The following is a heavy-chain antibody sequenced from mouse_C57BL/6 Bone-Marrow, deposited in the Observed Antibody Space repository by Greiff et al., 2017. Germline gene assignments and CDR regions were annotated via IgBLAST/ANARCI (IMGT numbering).Heavy chain of an antibody. CDR2: IYPRDGST. CDR1: GYTFTSYD. D-gene: IGHD3-2*02. J-gene: IGHJ3*01. CDR3: AKYTCSGGAFAY. V-gene: IGHV1-85*01. Sequence: QVTLKESGPELVKPGASVKLSCKASGYTFTSYDINWVKQRPGQGLEWIGWIYPRDGSTKYNEKFKGMATLTVDTSSSTVYMELHRRTSADAEVYFCAKYTCSGGAFAYWGLGTLVTVSA.